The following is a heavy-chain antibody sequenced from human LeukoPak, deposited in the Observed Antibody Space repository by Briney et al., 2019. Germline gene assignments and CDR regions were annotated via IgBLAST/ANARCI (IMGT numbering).Heavy chain of an antibody. Sequence: GGSLRLSCAASGFTFSTYAMNWVRQAPGKGLEWVSSICGSGGSTYYADSVKGRLTISRDSAKNTLYLQMNSLRAEDTAVYYCAREYSSSWYPLYYFDYWGQGTLVTVSS. D-gene: IGHD6-13*01. CDR1: GFTFSTYA. CDR3: AREYSSSWYPLYYFDY. V-gene: IGHV3-23*01. CDR2: ICGSGGST. J-gene: IGHJ4*02.